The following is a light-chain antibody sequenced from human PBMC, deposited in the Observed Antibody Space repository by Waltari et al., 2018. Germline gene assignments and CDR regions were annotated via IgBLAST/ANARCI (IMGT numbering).Light chain of an antibody. CDR1: PRVSSSY. Sequence: EIVLTQSPGTLSLSPGERATLSCRASPRVSSSYLAWDQQKPGQAPRLLSYGASSRATGIPDRFSGSGSGTDFTLTISRLEPEDFAVYYCQQYGSSPPYTFGQGTKLEIK. V-gene: IGKV3-20*01. CDR3: QQYGSSPPYT. J-gene: IGKJ2*01. CDR2: GAS.